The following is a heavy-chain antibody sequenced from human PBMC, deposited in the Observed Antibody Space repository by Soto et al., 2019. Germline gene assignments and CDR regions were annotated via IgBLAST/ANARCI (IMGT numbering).Heavy chain of an antibody. CDR3: VKGLHGTRGLFDY. V-gene: IGHV3-64D*06. J-gene: IGHJ4*02. D-gene: IGHD3-16*01. CDR2: ISSNGGST. Sequence: GGSLRLSCSASGFTFSSYAMHWVRQAPGKGLEYVSAISSNGGSTYYADSVKGRFTLSRDNAKNTLYLQMSSLRAEDTAVYYCVKGLHGTRGLFDYWGQGTLVTVSS. CDR1: GFTFSSYA.